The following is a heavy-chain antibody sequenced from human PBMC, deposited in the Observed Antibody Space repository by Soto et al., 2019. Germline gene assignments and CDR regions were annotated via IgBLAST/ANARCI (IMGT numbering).Heavy chain of an antibody. V-gene: IGHV1-24*01. CDR3: ATFLSEAHDYAFDY. D-gene: IGHD2-2*01. CDR1: GYTLTELS. CDR2: FDPEDGET. J-gene: IGHJ4*02. Sequence: QVPLVQSGAEVKKHGASVKVSCKVSGYTLTELSMHWVRQAPGKGLEWMGGFDPEDGETIYAQKFQGRVTMTEDTSTDTAYMELSSLRSEDTAVYYCATFLSEAHDYAFDYWGQGTLVTVSS.